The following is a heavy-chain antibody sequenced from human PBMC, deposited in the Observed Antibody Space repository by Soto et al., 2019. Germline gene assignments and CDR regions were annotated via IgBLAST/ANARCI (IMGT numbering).Heavy chain of an antibody. CDR2: FYWDDDK. Sequence: QITLKESGPTLVKPTQTLTLTCTYSGFSLRTTGVGVGWIRQPPGKALEWLGIFYWDDDKRYSPSLKNRLTLTNAISKSQVVLTLTNIDPVDTATYYCAHTWGLPFDYWGQGTLVIVSS. D-gene: IGHD3-16*01. J-gene: IGHJ4*02. CDR3: AHTWGLPFDY. CDR1: GFSLRTTGVG. V-gene: IGHV2-5*02.